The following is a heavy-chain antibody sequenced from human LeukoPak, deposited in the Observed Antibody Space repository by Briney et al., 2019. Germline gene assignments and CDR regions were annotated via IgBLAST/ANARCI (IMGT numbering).Heavy chain of an antibody. CDR2: ISSSSSYI. Sequence: GGSLRLSCAASGFTFSSYAMSWVRQAPGKGLEWVSSISSSSSYIYYADSVKGRFTISRDNAKNSLYLQMNSLRAEDTAVYYCARDSDDYVWGSYRNGQFDYWGQGTLVTVSS. CDR3: ARDSDDYVWGSYRNGQFDY. J-gene: IGHJ4*02. CDR1: GFTFSSYA. V-gene: IGHV3-21*01. D-gene: IGHD3-16*02.